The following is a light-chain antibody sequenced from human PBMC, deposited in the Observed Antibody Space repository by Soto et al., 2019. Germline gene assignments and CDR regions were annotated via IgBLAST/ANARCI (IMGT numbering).Light chain of an antibody. Sequence: DVVMTQSPLSLSVTPGQPASISCKSGQSLLHITGETFLFWYLQKPGQSPQLLIYEVSTRVSGVPDRFSGSGSGTDFTPEISRVETDDVGIYYCMQSTQLPPTFGQGTRLGIE. CDR2: EVS. V-gene: IGKV2D-29*02. CDR1: QSLLHITGETF. CDR3: MQSTQLPPT. J-gene: IGKJ5*01.